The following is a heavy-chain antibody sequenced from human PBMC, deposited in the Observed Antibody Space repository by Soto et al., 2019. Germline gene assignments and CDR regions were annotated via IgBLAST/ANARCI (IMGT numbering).Heavy chain of an antibody. Sequence: EVQLLESGGGLVQPGGSLRLSCAFSGFIFGNYMMTWVRQAPGKGLEWVSTIRDGGESTYYADSVKGRFTISRDNSKNTLYLQMDSLGVENTVVYYWAPHVHGSGGSCYYAAFDIRGQGTMVTVSS. J-gene: IGHJ3*02. CDR1: GFIFGNYM. CDR2: IRDGGEST. D-gene: IGHD2-15*01. CDR3: APHVHGSGGSCYYAAFDI. V-gene: IGHV3-23*01.